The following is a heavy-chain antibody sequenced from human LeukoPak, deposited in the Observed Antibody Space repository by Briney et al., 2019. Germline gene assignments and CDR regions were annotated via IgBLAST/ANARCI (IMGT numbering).Heavy chain of an antibody. CDR2: MNPNSGNT. Sequence: GASVKVSCKASGYTFTSYGISWVRQAPGQGLEWMGWMNPNSGNTGYAQKFQGRVTMTRNTSISTAYMELSSLRSEDTAVYYCARGVSGRANYWGQGTLVTVSS. CDR3: ARGVSGRANY. D-gene: IGHD2-15*01. J-gene: IGHJ4*02. CDR1: GYTFTSYG. V-gene: IGHV1-8*02.